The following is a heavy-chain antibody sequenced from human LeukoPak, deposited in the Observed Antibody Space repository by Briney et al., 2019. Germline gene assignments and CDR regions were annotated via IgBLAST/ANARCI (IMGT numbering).Heavy chain of an antibody. J-gene: IGHJ6*03. V-gene: IGHV3-66*02. CDR3: ARDSVRPYYMDV. Sequence: GGSLRLSCTASGFTVSSNYMSWVRQAPGKGLEWVSLIYSGGSTYYADSVKGRFTISRDNSKNTLYLQLNSLRAEDTAVYYCARDSVRPYYMDVWGKGTTVTVSS. CDR2: IYSGGST. CDR1: GFTVSSNY. D-gene: IGHD5/OR15-5a*01.